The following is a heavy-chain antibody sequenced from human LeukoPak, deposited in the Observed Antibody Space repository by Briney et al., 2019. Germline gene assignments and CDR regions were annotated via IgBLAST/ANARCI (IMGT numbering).Heavy chain of an antibody. V-gene: IGHV5-51*01. J-gene: IGHJ5*02. CDR2: IYPGDSDT. CDR1: GYDFTNCW. CDR3: ARLKRYYDSSGYTTKSSFDP. D-gene: IGHD3-22*01. Sequence: GESLKISCKGSGYDFTNCWIGWVRQMPGKGLEWMGIIYPGDSDTRFSPSFQGQVTISADKSISTAYLQWSSLKASDTAMYYCARLKRYYDSSGYTTKSSFDPWGQGTLVTVSS.